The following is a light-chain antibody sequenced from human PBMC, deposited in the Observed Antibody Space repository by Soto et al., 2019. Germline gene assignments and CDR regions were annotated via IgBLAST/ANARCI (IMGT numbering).Light chain of an antibody. V-gene: IGKV3D-20*02. CDR1: QSVSSSY. J-gene: IGKJ5*01. CDR2: GAS. Sequence: EIVLTQSPGTLSLSPGERATLSCRASQSVSSSYLAWYQQKPGQAPRLLIYGASSRATGIPARFSGSGSGTDFTLTISSLEPEDFAVYYCHQRQYWPPITFGQGTRLEI. CDR3: HQRQYWPPIT.